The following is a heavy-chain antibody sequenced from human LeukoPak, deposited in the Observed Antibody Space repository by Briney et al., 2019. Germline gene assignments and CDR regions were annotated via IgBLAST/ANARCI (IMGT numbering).Heavy chain of an antibody. V-gene: IGHV2-5*02. Sequence: SGPTLVKPTQTLTLTCTFSGFSLSTSGVAVGWIRQPPGKALEWLALIFWDDDKRYSPSLKSRLTITKDTSKNQVVLTMTNMDPVDTATYYCAHRRRGYDSSGYYWDYWGQGTLVTVSS. D-gene: IGHD3-22*01. CDR3: AHRRRGYDSSGYYWDY. J-gene: IGHJ4*02. CDR2: IFWDDDK. CDR1: GFSLSTSGVA.